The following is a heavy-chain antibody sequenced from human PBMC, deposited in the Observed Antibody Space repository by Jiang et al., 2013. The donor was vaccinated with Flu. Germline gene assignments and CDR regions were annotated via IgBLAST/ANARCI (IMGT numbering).Heavy chain of an antibody. D-gene: IGHD2-2*01. CDR3: ARGGCSRPSSTSCYFKGLGGVRCCNWFDP. Sequence: PTGRGLEWIGEINHSGSTNYNPSLKSRVTISVDTSKNQFSLKLSSVTAADTAVYYCARGGCSRPSSTSCYFKGLGGVRCCNWFDPWGQGTLVTVSS. J-gene: IGHJ5*02. V-gene: IGHV4-34*01. CDR2: INHSGST.